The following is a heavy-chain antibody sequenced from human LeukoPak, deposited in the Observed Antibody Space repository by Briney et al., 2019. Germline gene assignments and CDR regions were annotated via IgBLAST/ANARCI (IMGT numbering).Heavy chain of an antibody. D-gene: IGHD5-18*01. CDR2: IRSKDYGGTT. J-gene: IGHJ4*02. Sequence: GGSLRLSCTTSGFTFRDDAMSWVRLAPGKGLEWLGFIRSKDYGGTTEYAASVNGRFTISRDDSKSIAYLQMNSLKIEDTAVYYCTRDPETHLWLEGYWGQGTLVTVSS. V-gene: IGHV3-49*04. CDR3: TRDPETHLWLEGY. CDR1: GFTFRDDA.